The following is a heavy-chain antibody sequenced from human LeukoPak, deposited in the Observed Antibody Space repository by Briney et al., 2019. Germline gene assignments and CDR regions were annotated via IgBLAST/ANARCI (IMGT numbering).Heavy chain of an antibody. J-gene: IGHJ5*02. V-gene: IGHV4-59*12. CDR1: GGSISSYY. CDR2: IYYSGST. D-gene: IGHD3-10*01. CDR3: ARLGDYYGSGSYYNRKNWFDP. Sequence: TSETLSLTCTVSGGSISSYYWSWIRQPPGKGLEWIGYIYYSGSTNYNPSLKSRVTISVDTSKNQFSLKLSSVTAADTAVYYCARLGDYYGSGSYYNRKNWFDPWGQGTLVTVSS.